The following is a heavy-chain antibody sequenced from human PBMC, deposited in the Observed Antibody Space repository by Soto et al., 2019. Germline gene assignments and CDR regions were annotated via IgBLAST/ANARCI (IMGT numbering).Heavy chain of an antibody. V-gene: IGHV3-33*01. CDR2: ISFDGSNI. D-gene: IGHD4-4*01. CDR3: GRVFEDFANYKFYYGMSV. Sequence: GGSLRLSCVTSGFTFSDYGFHWVRQAPGKGLDWVAMISFDGSNIQYAESVKGRFTISRDPSKNTLYLQMTSLRAEDAAVYYCGRVFEDFANYKFYYGMSVWGQGTTVTVSS. CDR1: GFTFSDYG. J-gene: IGHJ6*02.